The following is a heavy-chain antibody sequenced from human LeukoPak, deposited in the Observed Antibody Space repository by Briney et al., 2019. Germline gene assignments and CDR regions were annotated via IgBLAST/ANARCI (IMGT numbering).Heavy chain of an antibody. CDR3: ARDAPRGTMRVVSIPSESFDI. D-gene: IGHD3-22*01. J-gene: IGHJ3*02. V-gene: IGHV1-18*01. Sequence: ASVKVSCKASGYTFTSYGISWVRQAPGQGLEWMGWISAYNGNTNYAQKLQGRVTMTTDTSTSTAYMELRSLRSDDTAVYYCARDAPRGTMRVVSIPSESFDIWGQGTMVTVSS. CDR1: GYTFTSYG. CDR2: ISAYNGNT.